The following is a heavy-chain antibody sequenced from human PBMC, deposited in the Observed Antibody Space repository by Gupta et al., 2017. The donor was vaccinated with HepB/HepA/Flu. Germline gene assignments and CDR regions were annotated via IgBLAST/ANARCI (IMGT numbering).Heavy chain of an antibody. V-gene: IGHV3-13*01. D-gene: IGHD3-10*01. CDR3: ARTYGRDAFDI. CDR2: IGTAGDT. J-gene: IGHJ3*02. Sequence: EVQLVESGGGLVQPGGSLRLSCAASGFTFNRYDMHWVRQSTRKGLEWVAAIGTAGDTYYPGSVKGRFSISREDAKNSVYLQMNSLEAGDTAVYYCARTYGRDAFDIWGQGTLVTVSS. CDR1: GFTFNRYD.